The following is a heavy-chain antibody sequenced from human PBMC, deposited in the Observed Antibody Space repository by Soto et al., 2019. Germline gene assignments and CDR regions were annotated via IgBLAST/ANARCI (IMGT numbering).Heavy chain of an antibody. D-gene: IGHD2-2*01. CDR2: VGWNGGDI. V-gene: IGHV3-9*01. J-gene: IGHJ6*02. CDR1: GFTLDDYT. CDR3: AKERAVVVPVSTSYFHYYGLDV. Sequence: GGSLRLSCAVSGFTLDDYTMHWVRQAPGKGLEWVSGVGWNGGDIVYADSVKGRFTVSRDNTRNSLYLEVSSLTTEDTAIYFCAKERAVVVPVSTSYFHYYGLDVWGQGTTVTVSS.